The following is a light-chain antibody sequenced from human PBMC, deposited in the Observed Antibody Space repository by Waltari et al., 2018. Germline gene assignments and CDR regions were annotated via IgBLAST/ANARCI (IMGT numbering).Light chain of an antibody. CDR2: GNH. CDR3: QSYDSSLSGVV. V-gene: IGLV1-40*01. Sequence: QSVLTQPPSVSGAPGQRVTISCTGSSSNIGAPYDVHWYQQLPGTAPKLLIYGNHNRPSGVPDRFSGSTSGTSASLAITGQQAEDEADYYCQSYDSSLSGVVFGGGTQLTVL. CDR1: SSNIGAPYD. J-gene: IGLJ2*01.